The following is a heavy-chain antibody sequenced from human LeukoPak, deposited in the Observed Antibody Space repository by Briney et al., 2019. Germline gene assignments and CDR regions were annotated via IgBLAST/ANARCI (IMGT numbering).Heavy chain of an antibody. Sequence: GESLKISCKGSGYSFTSYWIGWVRQMPGKGLEWMGIIYPGDSDTRYSPSFQGQVTISADKSISTAYLQWSSLKASDTAMYYCARHGPYSSSWCNGGRYWGQGTLVTVSS. CDR2: IYPGDSDT. V-gene: IGHV5-51*01. D-gene: IGHD6-13*01. CDR3: ARHGPYSSSWCNGGRY. CDR1: GYSFTSYW. J-gene: IGHJ4*02.